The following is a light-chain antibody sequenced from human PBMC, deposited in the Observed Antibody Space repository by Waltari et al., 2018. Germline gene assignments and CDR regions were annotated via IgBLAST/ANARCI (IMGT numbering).Light chain of an antibody. V-gene: IGLV2-14*03. CDR3: SSYITTNTPEL. Sequence: YQQHPRKAPQIMIDDVSYGPPGVSNRVSCSKAGNTAALTTSGLQAEDEDDDYCSSYITTNTPELFGGGTRLTVL. CDR2: DVS. J-gene: IGLJ2*01.